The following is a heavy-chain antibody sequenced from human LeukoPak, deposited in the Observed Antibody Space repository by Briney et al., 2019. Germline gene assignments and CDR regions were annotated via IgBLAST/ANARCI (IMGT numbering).Heavy chain of an antibody. D-gene: IGHD4-17*01. CDR2: IYYSGST. Sequence: SETLSLTCTVSGGSISSYYWSWIRQPPGKGPEWIGHIYYSGSTNYNPSLKSRVTISVDTSKNQFSLKLSSVTAADTAVYYCARDHHDYGDPYYYYYGMDVWGQGTTVTVSS. CDR1: GGSISSYY. J-gene: IGHJ6*02. V-gene: IGHV4-59*01. CDR3: ARDHHDYGDPYYYYYGMDV.